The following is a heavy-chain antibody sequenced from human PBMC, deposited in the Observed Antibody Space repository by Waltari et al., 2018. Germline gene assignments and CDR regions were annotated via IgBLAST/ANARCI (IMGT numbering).Heavy chain of an antibody. J-gene: IGHJ6*02. CDR2: IIPILGIA. D-gene: IGHD6-13*01. V-gene: IGHV1-69*02. CDR3: AGDRGYSTPDASYGMDV. CDR1: GGTFSSYT. Sequence: QVQLVQSGAEVKKPGSSVQVSCKASGGTFSSYTISWVRQAPGQGLEWMGRIIPILGIANYAQKIQGRVTVTADKTTSTAYMGLGSLGSEDAAVYYCAGDRGYSTPDASYGMDVWGQGTTVTVSS.